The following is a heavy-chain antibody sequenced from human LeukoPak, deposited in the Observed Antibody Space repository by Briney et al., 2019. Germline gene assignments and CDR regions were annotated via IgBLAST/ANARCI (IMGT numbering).Heavy chain of an antibody. CDR1: GGSISSYY. CDR2: IYYSGST. V-gene: IGHV4-59*12. J-gene: IGHJ4*02. CDR3: ARAVVVTAIDY. Sequence: PSETLSLTCTVSGGSISSYYWSWIRQPPGKGLEWIGYIYYSGSTNYNPSLKSRVTTSVDTSKNQFSLKLSSVTAADTAMYYCARAVVVTAIDYWGQGTLVTVSS. D-gene: IGHD2-21*02.